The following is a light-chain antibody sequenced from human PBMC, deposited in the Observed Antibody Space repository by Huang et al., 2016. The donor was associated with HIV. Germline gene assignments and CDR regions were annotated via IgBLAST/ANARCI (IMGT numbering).Light chain of an antibody. Sequence: DIQMTQSLSSLSASVGDRVTITCRASQSISSYLNWYQQKPGKAPNLLIYAASTLRSGVPSRFRGSGSGTDFTLTISSLQPEDFATYYCQQSYTTPRYTFGQGTKLEIK. V-gene: IGKV1-39*01. J-gene: IGKJ2*01. CDR1: QSISSY. CDR2: AAS. CDR3: QQSYTTPRYT.